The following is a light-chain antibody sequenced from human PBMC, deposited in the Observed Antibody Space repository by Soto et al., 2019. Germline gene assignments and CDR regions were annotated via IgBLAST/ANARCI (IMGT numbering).Light chain of an antibody. J-gene: IGLJ2*01. CDR2: GNS. CDR1: SSNIGAGYD. Sequence: QSVLTQPPSVSGAPGQRVTISCTGSSSNIGAGYDVHWYQQLPGTAPKLLIYGNSKRPSGVPDRFSGSKSGTSASLAITGLRAEDEADYYCQSYDSSLSGVVFGGGTKLTVL. V-gene: IGLV1-40*01. CDR3: QSYDSSLSGVV.